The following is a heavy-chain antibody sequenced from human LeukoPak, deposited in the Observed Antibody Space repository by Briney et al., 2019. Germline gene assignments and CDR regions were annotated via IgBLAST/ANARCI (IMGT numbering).Heavy chain of an antibody. CDR2: MNPSGGST. CDR3: ARGPSITMVRGGQWYYYMDV. J-gene: IGHJ6*03. V-gene: IGHV1-46*01. D-gene: IGHD3-10*01. CDR1: GYTFTSYY. Sequence: ASVTVSCKASGYTFTSYYIHWVRQAPGQGLEWMGLMNPSGGSTNYAQRFQGRVTMTRHTSTSTVYMELSSLRSEDTAVHYCARGPSITMVRGGQWYYYMDVWGKGTTVTISS.